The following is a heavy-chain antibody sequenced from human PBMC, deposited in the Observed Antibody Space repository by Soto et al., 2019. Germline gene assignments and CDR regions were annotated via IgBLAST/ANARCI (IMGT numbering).Heavy chain of an antibody. Sequence: GGSLRLSCATSGFTFSSYPMTWVRQAPGKGLEWVSTITSTGGSTYYADSVKGRFIISRDSSENTLYLQMNSLRAEDTAVYYCSKGERSWSRFDYWGQGTLVTVSS. CDR1: GFTFSSYP. V-gene: IGHV3-23*01. CDR3: SKGERSWSRFDY. CDR2: ITSTGGST. J-gene: IGHJ4*02.